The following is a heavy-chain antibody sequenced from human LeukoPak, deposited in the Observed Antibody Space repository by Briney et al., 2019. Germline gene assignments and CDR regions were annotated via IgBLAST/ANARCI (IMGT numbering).Heavy chain of an antibody. Sequence: GGSLRLSCAASGFTFSSYWMHWVRQAPGKGLVWVSRINSEGSSTSYADSVKGRFTISRDNVKNTLYLQMNSLRAEDTAVYYCVRLKRSAPNWFDAWGQGTLVTVSS. CDR2: INSEGSST. CDR1: GFTFSSYW. J-gene: IGHJ5*02. CDR3: VRLKRSAPNWFDA. V-gene: IGHV3-74*01.